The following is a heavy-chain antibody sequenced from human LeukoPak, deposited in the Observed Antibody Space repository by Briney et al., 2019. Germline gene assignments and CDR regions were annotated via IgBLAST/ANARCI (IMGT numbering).Heavy chain of an antibody. D-gene: IGHD2-2*01. CDR2: ISWNSGSI. J-gene: IGHJ5*02. CDR3: AKGRDKYQLLSKNWFDP. Sequence: GGSLRLSYAASGFTFDDYAMHWVRQAPGKGLEWVSGISWNSGSIGYADSVKGRFTISGDNAKNSLYLQMNSLRAEDTALYYCAKGRDKYQLLSKNWFDPWGQGTLVTVSS. V-gene: IGHV3-9*01. CDR1: GFTFDDYA.